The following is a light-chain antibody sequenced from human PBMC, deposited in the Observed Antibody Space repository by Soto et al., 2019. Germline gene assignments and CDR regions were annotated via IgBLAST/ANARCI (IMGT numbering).Light chain of an antibody. V-gene: IGKV3-20*01. Sequence: EIVLTQSPGTLSVSPGESATLSCRASQSVNSNYLAWYQHKPGQAPRLLIYGASSRATGIPDRFSGSGSGSDLTLTIRRLEPEDFAMYYCQQFGSSPPWTFGQGTKVEVK. CDR2: GAS. J-gene: IGKJ1*01. CDR3: QQFGSSPPWT. CDR1: QSVNSNY.